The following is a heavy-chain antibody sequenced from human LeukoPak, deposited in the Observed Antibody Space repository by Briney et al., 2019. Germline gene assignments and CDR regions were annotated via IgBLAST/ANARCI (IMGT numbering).Heavy chain of an antibody. V-gene: IGHV4-59*01. CDR2: IYYSGST. J-gene: IGHJ6*03. CDR3: ARVETSHYYMDV. Sequence: SETLSLTCTVSGGSISTYYWSWIRQPPGKGLEWIGYIYYSGSTNYNPSLKSRVTISVDTSKNQFSLKLSSVTAADTAVYYCARVETSHYYMDVWGKGTTVTVSS. CDR1: GGSISTYY.